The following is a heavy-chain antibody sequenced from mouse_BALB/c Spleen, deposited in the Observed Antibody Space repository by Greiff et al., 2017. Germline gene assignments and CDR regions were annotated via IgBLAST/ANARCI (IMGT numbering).Heavy chain of an antibody. V-gene: IGHV1-77*01. CDR3: ARGLFFDY. J-gene: IGHJ2*01. CDR1: GYTFTDYY. D-gene: IGHD1-1*02. CDR2: IYPGSGNT. Sequence: VKLQESGAELARPGASVKLSCKASGYTFTDYYINWVKQRTGQGLEWIGEIYPGSGNTYYNEKFKGKATLTADKSSSTAYMQLSSLTSEDSAVYFCARGLFFDYWGQGTTLTVSS.